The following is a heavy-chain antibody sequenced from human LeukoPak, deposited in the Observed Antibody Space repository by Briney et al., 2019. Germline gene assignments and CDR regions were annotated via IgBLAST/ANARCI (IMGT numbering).Heavy chain of an antibody. V-gene: IGHV1-69*06. CDR1: GGTFSSYA. CDR2: IIPIFGTA. CDR3: ARVGTVGATEFDY. D-gene: IGHD1-26*01. J-gene: IGHJ4*02. Sequence: EASVKVSCKASGGTFSSYAISWVRQAPGQGLEWMGGIIPIFGTANYAQKFQGRVTIIADKSTSTAYMELSSLRSEDTAVYYCARVGTVGATEFDYWGQGTLVTVSS.